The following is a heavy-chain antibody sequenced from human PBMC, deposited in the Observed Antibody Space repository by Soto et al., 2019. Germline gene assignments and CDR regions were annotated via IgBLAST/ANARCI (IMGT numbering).Heavy chain of an antibody. J-gene: IGHJ4*02. CDR3: ARGVAAPFAY. Sequence: GGSLRLSCAASGFTFSSYSMNWVRQAPGKGLEWVSYISSGSSTIYYADSVKGRFTISRDNAKNSLYLQMNSLRAEDTAVYYCARGVAAPFAYWGQGTLVTVSS. D-gene: IGHD2-15*01. CDR1: GFTFSSYS. V-gene: IGHV3-48*01. CDR2: ISSGSSTI.